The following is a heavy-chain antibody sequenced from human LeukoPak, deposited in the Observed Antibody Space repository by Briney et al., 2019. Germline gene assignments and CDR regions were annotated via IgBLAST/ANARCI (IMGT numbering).Heavy chain of an antibody. D-gene: IGHD6-19*01. CDR1: GYTFTSYY. CDR3: ATGLEVAGYDY. CDR2: INPSGGST. Sequence: GASVKVSCKASGYTFTSYYMHWVRQAPGQGLEWMGIINPSGGSTSYAQKFQGRVTMTRDMSTSTVYMELSSLRSEDTAVYYCATGLEVAGYDYWGQGTLVTVSS. V-gene: IGHV1-46*01. J-gene: IGHJ4*02.